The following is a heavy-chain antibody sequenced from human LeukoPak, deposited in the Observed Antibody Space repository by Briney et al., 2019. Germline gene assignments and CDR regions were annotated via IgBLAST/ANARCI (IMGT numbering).Heavy chain of an antibody. J-gene: IGHJ4*02. Sequence: GGSLTLSCEASGFIFRNYVMTWVRQAPGKGLEWVSVIYSGGSTYYADSVKGRFTISRDNSKNTLYLQMNSLRAEDTAVYYCARGPGYSSNWYFDYWGQGTLVTVSS. V-gene: IGHV3-53*01. CDR1: GFIFRNYV. D-gene: IGHD6-13*01. CDR3: ARGPGYSSNWYFDY. CDR2: IYSGGST.